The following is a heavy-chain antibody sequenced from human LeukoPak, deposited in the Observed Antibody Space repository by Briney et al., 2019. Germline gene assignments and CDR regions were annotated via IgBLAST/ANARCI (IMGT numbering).Heavy chain of an antibody. CDR2: VIPTLGIA. Sequence: SVKVSYKASGGTFSNDAISWVRQAPGQGLEWMGRVIPTLGIALYAQRFKGRVTITADKSTNTAYMELSSLTFEDTAVYFCARDLVCTVNCKDSWGQGTLVTVSS. J-gene: IGHJ5*01. V-gene: IGHV1-69*04. CDR3: ARDLVCTVNCKDS. CDR1: GGTFSNDA. D-gene: IGHD3/OR15-3a*01.